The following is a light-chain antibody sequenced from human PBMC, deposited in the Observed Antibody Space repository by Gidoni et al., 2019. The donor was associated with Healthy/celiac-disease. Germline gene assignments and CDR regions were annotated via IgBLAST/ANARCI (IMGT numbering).Light chain of an antibody. CDR3: QQYNSYSPGDT. CDR1: QSISSW. CDR2: KAS. V-gene: IGKV1-5*03. Sequence: DIHMTQSPSTLSASVGDRVTITCRASQSISSWLAWYQQKPGKAPKLLIYKASSLESGVPSRFSGSGSGTEFTLTISSLQPDDFATYYCQQYNSYSPGDTFGKGTKLEIK. J-gene: IGKJ2*01.